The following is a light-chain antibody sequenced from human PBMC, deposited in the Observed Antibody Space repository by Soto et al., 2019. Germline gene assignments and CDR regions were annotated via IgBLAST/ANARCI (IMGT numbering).Light chain of an antibody. CDR1: QSISSY. V-gene: IGKV1-39*01. J-gene: IGKJ4*01. CDR2: AAS. CDR3: QQSYSTPLT. Sequence: DIQMTQSPSSLSASVGDRVTITCRASQSISSYLNWYQQKPGKAPKLLIYAASSLQSGVPSRFSGSGSGTDFTLNISSLQPEDFATYSCQQSYSTPLTFGGGTKVEIK.